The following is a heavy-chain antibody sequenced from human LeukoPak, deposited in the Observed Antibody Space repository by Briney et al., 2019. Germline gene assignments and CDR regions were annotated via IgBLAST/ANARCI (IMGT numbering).Heavy chain of an antibody. CDR2: INSDGSWT. Sequence: SGGSLRLSCVASGFTFSNYWMHWVRHVPGKGLVWVSHINSDGSWTSYADSVKGRFTISKDNAKNTVYLQMNSLRAEDTAVYYCVSFYETYWGRGTLVTVSS. D-gene: IGHD2/OR15-2a*01. V-gene: IGHV3-74*01. J-gene: IGHJ4*02. CDR1: GFTFSNYW. CDR3: VSFYETY.